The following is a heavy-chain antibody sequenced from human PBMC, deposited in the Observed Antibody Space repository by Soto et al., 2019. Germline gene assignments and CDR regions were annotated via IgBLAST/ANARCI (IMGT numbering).Heavy chain of an antibody. Sequence: QVQLVESGGGVVQPGRSLRLSCAASGFTFSSYGMHWVRQAPGKGLEWVAVISYDGSNKYYADSVKGRFTISRDNSKNTMYLQMNSLRAEDTAVYYCAKDYKWEVVVVVAATPHYWGQGTLVTVSS. CDR2: ISYDGSNK. CDR3: AKDYKWEVVVVVAATPHY. V-gene: IGHV3-30*18. J-gene: IGHJ4*02. D-gene: IGHD2-15*01. CDR1: GFTFSSYG.